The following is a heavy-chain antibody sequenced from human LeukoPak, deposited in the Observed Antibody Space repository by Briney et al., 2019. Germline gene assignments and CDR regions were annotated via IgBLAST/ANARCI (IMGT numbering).Heavy chain of an antibody. CDR1: GFTSKTYG. Sequence: GGSLRLSCAASGFTSKTYGMHWVRQAPGKGLEWVAVIWYDGSNKYYADSVKGRFTISRDNSKNTLYLQMNSLRAEDTAVYYCARGSRELVQGGIFDYWGQGTLVTVSS. CDR3: ARGSRELVQGGIFDY. D-gene: IGHD6-6*01. V-gene: IGHV3-33*08. CDR2: IWYDGSNK. J-gene: IGHJ4*02.